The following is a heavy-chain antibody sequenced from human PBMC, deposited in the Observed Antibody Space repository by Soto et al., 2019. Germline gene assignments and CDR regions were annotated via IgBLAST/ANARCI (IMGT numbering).Heavy chain of an antibody. CDR2: INPSGGST. CDR1: GYTFTSYY. Sequence: QVQLVQSGAEVKKPGASVKVSCKASGYTFTSYYMHWVRQAPGQGLEWMGIINPSGGSTSYAQKFQGRVTMTRDTATSTVYMELSSLRSEDTAVYYCARDPSMTTVTEGEYGMDVWGQGTTVTVSS. J-gene: IGHJ6*02. CDR3: ARDPSMTTVTEGEYGMDV. V-gene: IGHV1-46*01. D-gene: IGHD4-17*01.